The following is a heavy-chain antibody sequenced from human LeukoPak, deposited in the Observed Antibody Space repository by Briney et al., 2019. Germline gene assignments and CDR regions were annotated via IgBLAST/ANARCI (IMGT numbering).Heavy chain of an antibody. CDR3: AKQLGYCSDGSCYFPY. Sequence: GGSLRLSCAASGFTFSNYLMHWVRQTPGKGLVWISRISTDGSFTNYADSVKGRFSISRDNSKSTLCLQMNSLRAEDTAVYYCAKQLGYCSDGSCYFPYWGQGTLVTVSS. V-gene: IGHV3-74*01. D-gene: IGHD2-15*01. CDR1: GFTFSNYL. J-gene: IGHJ4*02. CDR2: ISTDGSFT.